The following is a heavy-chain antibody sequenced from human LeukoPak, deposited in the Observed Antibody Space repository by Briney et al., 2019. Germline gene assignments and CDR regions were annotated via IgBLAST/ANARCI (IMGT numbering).Heavy chain of an antibody. Sequence: ASVKVSCKASGYTFTGYYMYWVRQAPGQGLEWVGWINPNTGATGYAQKFQGRVTMTRDASIATGYMELSSLTSADTAVYYCKSSEHYQFWGQGTLVTVSS. CDR2: INPNTGAT. CDR1: GYTFTGYY. D-gene: IGHD1/OR15-1a*01. J-gene: IGHJ4*02. V-gene: IGHV1-2*02. CDR3: KSSEHYQF.